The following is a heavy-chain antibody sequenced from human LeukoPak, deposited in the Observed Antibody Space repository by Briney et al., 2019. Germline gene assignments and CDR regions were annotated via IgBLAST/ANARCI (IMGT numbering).Heavy chain of an antibody. V-gene: IGHV3-23*01. CDR1: GFTFSSYA. CDR2: ISGSGGIT. D-gene: IGHD4-17*01. CDR3: AKESTVTPGSVNWFDA. J-gene: IGHJ5*02. Sequence: GGSLRLSCAASGFTFSSYAMSWVRQAPGKGLEWVSVISGSGGITYYTDSVKGRFTISRDNSKNRLYLHMKSLRAEDTAVYYCAKESTVTPGSVNWFDAWGQGTLVSVSS.